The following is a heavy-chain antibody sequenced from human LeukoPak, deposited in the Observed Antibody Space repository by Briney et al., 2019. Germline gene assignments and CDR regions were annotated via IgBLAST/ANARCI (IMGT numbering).Heavy chain of an antibody. CDR3: ARGTRDGYRMRWYFDL. J-gene: IGHJ2*01. D-gene: IGHD5-24*01. CDR2: INHSGST. Sequence: SETLSLTSAVYGGSFSGYYWSWIRQPPGKGLEWIGEINHSGSTNYNPSLKSRVTISVDTSKNQFSLKLSSVTAADTAVYYCARGTRDGYRMRWYFDLWGRGTLVAVSS. V-gene: IGHV4-34*01. CDR1: GGSFSGYY.